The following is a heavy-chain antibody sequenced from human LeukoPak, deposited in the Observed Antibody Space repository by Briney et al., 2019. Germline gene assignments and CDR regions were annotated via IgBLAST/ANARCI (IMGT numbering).Heavy chain of an antibody. V-gene: IGHV4-31*03. J-gene: IGHJ6*02. CDR1: GGSISSGGYY. D-gene: IGHD1-1*01. CDR2: IYYSGST. Sequence: SETLSLTCTVSGGSISSGGYYWSWIRQHPGGGLEWIGYIYYSGSTYYNPSLKSRVTISVDTSKNQFSLKLSSVTAADTAVYYCARDAGHQLSRRNYYAMDVWGQGTTVTVSS. CDR3: ARDAGHQLSRRNYYAMDV.